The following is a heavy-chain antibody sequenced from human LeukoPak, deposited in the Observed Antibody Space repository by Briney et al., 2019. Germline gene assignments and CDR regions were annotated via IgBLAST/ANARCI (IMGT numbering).Heavy chain of an antibody. CDR2: XKRDGSEK. CDR3: ARLGPASSGWPESFDY. J-gene: IGHJ4*02. CDR1: XXXFNXXW. Sequence: GSLRLSCAAXXXXFNXXWMNWXRXAPGXXLEXVXXXKRDGSEKYYVDSVKGRFTISRDNAKNSLDLQMNSLRVEDTAVYYCARLGPASSGWPESFDYWGQGTLVTVSS. V-gene: IGHV3-7*03. D-gene: IGHD6-19*01.